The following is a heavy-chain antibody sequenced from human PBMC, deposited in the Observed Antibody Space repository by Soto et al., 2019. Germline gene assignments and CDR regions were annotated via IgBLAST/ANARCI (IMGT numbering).Heavy chain of an antibody. CDR2: IIPILGIA. J-gene: IGHJ6*02. Sequence: ASVKVSCKASGGTFSSYTISWVRQAPGQGLEWMGRIIPILGIANYAQKFQGRVTITADKSTSTAYMELSSLRSEDTAVYYCARVEGLRYFASSFNMAVWGQGTTVTVSS. V-gene: IGHV1-69*02. D-gene: IGHD3-9*01. CDR1: GGTFSSYT. CDR3: ARVEGLRYFASSFNMAV.